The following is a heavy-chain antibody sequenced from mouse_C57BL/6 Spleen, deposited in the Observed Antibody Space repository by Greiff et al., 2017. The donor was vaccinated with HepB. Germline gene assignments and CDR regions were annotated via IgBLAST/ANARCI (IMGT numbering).Heavy chain of an antibody. D-gene: IGHD2-5*01. Sequence: EVKLVESGGGLVKPGGSLKLSCAASGFTFSDYGMHWVRQAPEKGLEWVAYISSGSSTIYYADTVKGRFTISRDNAKNTLFLQMTSLRSEDTAMYYCASDYSNYWFADWGQGTLVTVSA. CDR1: GFTFSDYG. V-gene: IGHV5-17*01. CDR2: ISSGSSTI. J-gene: IGHJ3*01. CDR3: ASDYSNYWFAD.